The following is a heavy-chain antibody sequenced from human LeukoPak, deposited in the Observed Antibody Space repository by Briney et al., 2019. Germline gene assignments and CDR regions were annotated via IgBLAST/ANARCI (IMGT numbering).Heavy chain of an antibody. Sequence: GGSLRLSCAASGFIFSSYGMHWVRQAPGKGLEWVTVIWYDGSNKFHGDSVKGRFTISRDNSKNTLYLQMNSLRAEDTAVYYCARASTRVANVSVAVAGTVDFWGQGTLVTVSS. V-gene: IGHV3-33*08. CDR3: ARASTRVANVSVAVAGTVDF. CDR1: GFIFSSYG. CDR2: IWYDGSNK. J-gene: IGHJ4*02. D-gene: IGHD6-19*01.